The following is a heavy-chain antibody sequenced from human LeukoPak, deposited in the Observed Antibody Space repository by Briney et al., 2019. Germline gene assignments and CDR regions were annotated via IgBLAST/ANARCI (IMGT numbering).Heavy chain of an antibody. CDR3: AHQSSGWRYYFDY. CDR1: GFTFSSYA. J-gene: IGHJ4*02. D-gene: IGHD6-19*01. Sequence: GGSLRLSCAASGFTFSSYAITWVRPAPGKGLQWVSAVSGSGAHTYYADSVKGRFTISRDNAQNSLDLQMNSLRAEDTAVYYCAHQSSGWRYYFDYWGQGTLVTVSS. V-gene: IGHV3-23*01. CDR2: VSGSGAHT.